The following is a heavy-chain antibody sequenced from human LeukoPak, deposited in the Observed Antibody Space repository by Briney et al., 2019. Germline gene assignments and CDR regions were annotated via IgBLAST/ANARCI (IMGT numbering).Heavy chain of an antibody. CDR2: FDPGDGEV. CDR1: GYTFTDYY. D-gene: IGHD1-26*01. J-gene: IGHJ4*02. CDR3: ATSPGTYYNY. Sequence: GASVKVSCKASGYTFTDYYIHWVQQAPGRGLEWMGRFDPGDGEVFYADIFQGRIVISADTSIDTAYLELSNLRSEDTALYYCATSPGTYYNYWGQGTLDTVSS. V-gene: IGHV1-69-2*01.